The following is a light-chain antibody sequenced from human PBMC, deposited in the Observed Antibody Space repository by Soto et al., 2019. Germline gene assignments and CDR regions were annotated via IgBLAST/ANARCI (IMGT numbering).Light chain of an antibody. V-gene: IGLV1-40*01. CDR1: SSNIGAGYD. CDR2: SNS. J-gene: IGLJ3*02. CDR3: QSFDTSLNGWV. Sequence: QSVLTQPPSVSGAPGQRVTVSCTRSSSNIGAGYDVHWYQQLPGTAPKLVIHSNSDRPSGVPDRFSGSKSATSASLAITGLQAEDEADYYCQSFDTSLNGWVFGGGTKLTVL.